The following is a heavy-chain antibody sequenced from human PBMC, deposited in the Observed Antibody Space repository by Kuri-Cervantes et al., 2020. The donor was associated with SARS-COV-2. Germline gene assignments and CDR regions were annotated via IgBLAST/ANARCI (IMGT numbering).Heavy chain of an antibody. J-gene: IGHJ5*02. CDR2: IPYDGSNK. Sequence: GESLKISCAASGFTFSSYAMHWVRQAPGKGLEWVAVIPYDGSNKYYADSVKGRFTISRDNSKNTLYLQMNSLRAEDTAVYYCAKSPTTVTTFDNWFDPWGQGTLVTVSS. V-gene: IGHV3-30-3*02. CDR3: AKSPTTVTTFDNWFDP. D-gene: IGHD4-11*01. CDR1: GFTFSSYA.